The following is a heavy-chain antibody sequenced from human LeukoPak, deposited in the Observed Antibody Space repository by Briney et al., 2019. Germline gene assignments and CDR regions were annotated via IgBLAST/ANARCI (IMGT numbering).Heavy chain of an antibody. D-gene: IGHD3-10*01. CDR3: AKRVAMVRGVIMSEPSDY. J-gene: IGHJ4*02. CDR2: ISGSGGST. Sequence: GGSLRLSCAASGFTFSSYAMSWVRQAPGKGLEWVSAISGSGGSTYYADSVKGRFTISRDNSKNTLYLQMNSLRAEDTAVYYCAKRVAMVRGVIMSEPSDYWGQGTLVTVPS. V-gene: IGHV3-23*01. CDR1: GFTFSSYA.